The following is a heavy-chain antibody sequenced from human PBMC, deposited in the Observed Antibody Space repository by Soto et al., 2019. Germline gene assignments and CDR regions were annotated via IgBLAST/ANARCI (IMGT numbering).Heavy chain of an antibody. Sequence: GASVKVSCKASGYTFSNHPMHWVRQAPGQSLEWMGWINTDNGNTQYSQNFQGRLSITRDTSATIVYMALSSLKSEDTAVYYCARASRRNYESAFDPWGLGTLVTVSS. CDR1: GYTFSNHP. V-gene: IGHV1-3*04. CDR2: INTDNGNT. J-gene: IGHJ5*02. D-gene: IGHD1-7*01. CDR3: ARASRRNYESAFDP.